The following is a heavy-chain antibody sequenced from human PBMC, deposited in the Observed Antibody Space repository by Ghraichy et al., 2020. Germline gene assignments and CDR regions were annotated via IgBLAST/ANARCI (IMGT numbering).Heavy chain of an antibody. CDR3: AKDGRGGILIMVYEVYHGMDV. V-gene: IGHV3-30*18. Sequence: GGSLRLSCAASGFTFSSYGMHWVRQAPGKGLEWVAVISYDGTNKYYADSVKGRFTISRDISKNTLYLQMNSLRAEDTAVYYCAKDGRGGILIMVYEVYHGMDVWGQGTTVTVSS. J-gene: IGHJ6*02. D-gene: IGHD2-8*01. CDR1: GFTFSSYG. CDR2: ISYDGTNK.